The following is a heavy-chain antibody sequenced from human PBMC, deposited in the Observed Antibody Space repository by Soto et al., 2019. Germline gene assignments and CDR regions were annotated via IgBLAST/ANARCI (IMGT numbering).Heavy chain of an antibody. J-gene: IGHJ6*02. CDR3: AGSGYYHNSGMDV. CDR1: GGSISNSY. CDR2: IYSSGST. D-gene: IGHD3-22*01. Sequence: PSETLSLTCTVSGGSISNSYWSWIRQSPEKGLEWIGYIYSSGSTNYNPSLNSRVTISVDTSKNQFSLKLSSLSAADTAVYYCAGSGYYHNSGMDVWGQGTTVTVSS. V-gene: IGHV4-59*08.